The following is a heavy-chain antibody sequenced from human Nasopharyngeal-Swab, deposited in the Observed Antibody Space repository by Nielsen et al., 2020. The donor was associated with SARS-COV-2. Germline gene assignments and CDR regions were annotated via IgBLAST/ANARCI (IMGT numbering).Heavy chain of an antibody. D-gene: IGHD2-8*01. CDR3: ARGPGVSRHDY. CDR2: IWSDGSHE. V-gene: IGHV3-33*01. J-gene: IGHJ4*02. CDR1: GFNFNDFG. Sequence: GGSLRLSCAASGFNFNDFGMHWVRQAPGKGLEWMAVIWSDGSHENHVDSVKGRFTISRDNSKDTLFLQMNSLRVEDTAVYYCARGPGVSRHDYWGQGALVTVSS.